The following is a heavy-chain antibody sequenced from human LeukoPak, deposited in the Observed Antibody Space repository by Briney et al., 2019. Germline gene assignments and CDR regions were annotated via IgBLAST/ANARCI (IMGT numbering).Heavy chain of an antibody. CDR2: ISYDGSNK. CDR1: GFTFSSYA. V-gene: IGHV3-30-3*01. J-gene: IGHJ4*02. CDR3: ARDGDIQQQLAPDY. D-gene: IGHD6-13*01. Sequence: QPGGSLRLSCAASGFTFSSYAMHWVRQAPGKGLEWVAVISYDGSNKYYADSVKGRFTISRDNSKNTLYLQMNSLRAEDTAVYYCARDGDIQQQLAPDYWGQGTLVTVSS.